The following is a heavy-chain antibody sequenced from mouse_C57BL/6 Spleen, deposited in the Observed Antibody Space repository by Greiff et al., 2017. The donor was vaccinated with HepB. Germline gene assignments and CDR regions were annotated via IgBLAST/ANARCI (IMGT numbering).Heavy chain of an antibody. Sequence: QVQLQQPGAELVKPGASVKLSCKASGYTFTSYWMHWVKQRPGQGLEWIGMIHPNSGSTNYNEKFKSKATLTVDKSSSTAYMQLSSLTSEDSAVYCCGRVSSNTYYFDYWGQGTTLTVSS. CDR3: GRVSSNTYYFDY. CDR1: GYTFTSYW. J-gene: IGHJ2*01. V-gene: IGHV1-64*01. CDR2: IHPNSGST. D-gene: IGHD2-5*01.